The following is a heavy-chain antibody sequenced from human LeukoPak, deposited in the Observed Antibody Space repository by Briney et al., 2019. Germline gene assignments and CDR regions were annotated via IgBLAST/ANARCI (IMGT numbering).Heavy chain of an antibody. Sequence: PSETLSLTCTVSGGSISSYYWSWIRQPPGKGLEWIGYIYYSGSTNYNPSLKSRVTISVDTSKNQFSLKLSSVTAADTAVYYCARDVGAAAGVDYWGQGTLVTVSS. D-gene: IGHD6-13*01. CDR2: IYYSGST. J-gene: IGHJ4*02. CDR1: GGSISSYY. CDR3: ARDVGAAAGVDY. V-gene: IGHV4-59*12.